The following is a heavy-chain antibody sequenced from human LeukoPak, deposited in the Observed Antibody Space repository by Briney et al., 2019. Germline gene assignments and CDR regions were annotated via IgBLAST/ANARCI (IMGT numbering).Heavy chain of an antibody. Sequence: SETLSLTCTVSGGSISSSSYYWSWIRQPPGKGLEWIGEINHSGSTNYNPSLKSRVTISVDTSKNQFSLKLSSVTAADTAVYYCASGRRFDPWGQGTLVTVSS. CDR1: GGSISSSSYY. CDR3: ASGRRFDP. D-gene: IGHD1-14*01. J-gene: IGHJ5*02. CDR2: INHSGST. V-gene: IGHV4-39*07.